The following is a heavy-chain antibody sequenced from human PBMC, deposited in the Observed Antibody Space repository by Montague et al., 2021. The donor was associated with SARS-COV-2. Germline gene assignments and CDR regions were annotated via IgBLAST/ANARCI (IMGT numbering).Heavy chain of an antibody. CDR2: IYYTGST. V-gene: IGHV4-39*01. Sequence: SETLSLACTVSGGSVSSSSYYWGWIRQPPGKGLEWIGSIYYTGSTYYNPSLKSRVTISVDTSKNQFSLKLSSVTAVDTAVYYCARHITGSGNAFDIWGQGTMVTVSS. J-gene: IGHJ3*02. CDR3: ARHITGSGNAFDI. CDR1: GGSVSSSSYY. D-gene: IGHD3-10*01.